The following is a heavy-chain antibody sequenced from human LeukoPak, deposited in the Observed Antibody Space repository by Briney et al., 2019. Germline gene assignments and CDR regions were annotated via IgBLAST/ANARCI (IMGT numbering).Heavy chain of an antibody. V-gene: IGHV4-34*01. D-gene: IGHD1-26*01. J-gene: IGHJ5*02. CDR1: GGSFSGYY. Sequence: SETLSLTCAVYGGSFSGYYWSWIRQPPGKGLEWIGEINHSGSTNYNPSLKSRVTISVDTSKNQVSLKLSSVTAADKAVYYCARGRLYGWELLVMTAHNWFDPWGQGTLVTVSS. CDR3: ARGRLYGWELLVMTAHNWFDP. CDR2: INHSGST.